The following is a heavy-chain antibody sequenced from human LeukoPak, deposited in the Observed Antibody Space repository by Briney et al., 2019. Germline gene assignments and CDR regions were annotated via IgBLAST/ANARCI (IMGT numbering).Heavy chain of an antibody. V-gene: IGHV3-21*01. CDR3: ARVRGTAIWARYFEY. D-gene: IGHD2-21*02. Sequence: PGGSLRLSCAASGFTFSSYSMNWVRQAPGKGLEWVSSISSSSSYIYYADSVKGRFTISRDNAKNSMYLQMNSLRAEDTAVYYCARVRGTAIWARYFEYWGQGTLVTVSS. J-gene: IGHJ4*02. CDR2: ISSSSSYI. CDR1: GFTFSSYS.